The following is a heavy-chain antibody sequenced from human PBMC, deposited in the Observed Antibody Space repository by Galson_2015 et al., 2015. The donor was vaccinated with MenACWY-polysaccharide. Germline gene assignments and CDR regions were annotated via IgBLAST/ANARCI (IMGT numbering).Heavy chain of an antibody. J-gene: IGHJ4*02. CDR1: GFTFSSYE. D-gene: IGHD3-22*01. CDR3: ASASDPGAYYYDSSARGGPRGWY. V-gene: IGHV3-48*03. Sequence: SLRLSCAASGFTFSSYEMNWVRQAPGKGLEWVSYISSSGSTIYYADSVKGRFTISRDNAKNSLYLQMNSLRAEDTAVYYCASASDPGAYYYDSSARGGPRGWYWGQGTLVTVSS. CDR2: ISSSGSTI.